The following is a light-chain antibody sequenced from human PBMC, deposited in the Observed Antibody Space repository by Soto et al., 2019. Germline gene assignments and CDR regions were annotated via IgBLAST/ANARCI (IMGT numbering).Light chain of an antibody. CDR2: GAS. V-gene: IGKV3-15*01. Sequence: EIVMTQSPATLSVSPGERATLSCRASQSVSSNLAWYQQKPGQAPRLLIYGASTRATGIPARFSGSGSGTEFTLTISRLQSEAFAVSYCQQYNNWPAFGQGTKVEIK. J-gene: IGKJ1*01. CDR3: QQYNNWPA. CDR1: QSVSSN.